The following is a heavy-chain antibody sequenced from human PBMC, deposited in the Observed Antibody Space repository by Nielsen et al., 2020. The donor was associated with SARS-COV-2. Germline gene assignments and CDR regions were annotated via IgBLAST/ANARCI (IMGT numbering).Heavy chain of an antibody. D-gene: IGHD3-3*01. J-gene: IGHJ4*02. CDR1: RFNFDDYA. CDR2: ISWNSNNI. Sequence: SLKISCAASRFNFDDYAMHWVRQAPGKGLEWVSGISWNSNNIGYGDSVKGRFTISRDNAKNSLYLQMNSLRAEDTALYYCAKDMMDFWSGLLDYWGQGTLVTVSS. V-gene: IGHV3-9*01. CDR3: AKDMMDFWSGLLDY.